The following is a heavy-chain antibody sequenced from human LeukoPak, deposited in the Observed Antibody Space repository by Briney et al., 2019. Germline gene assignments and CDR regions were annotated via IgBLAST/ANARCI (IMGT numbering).Heavy chain of an antibody. V-gene: IGHV4-59*08. CDR1: GGSISRYH. J-gene: IGHJ3*02. Sequence: PSETLSLTCTVSGGSISRYHWSWVRQPPGKGLEWIGYIYYSESTDYNPSLKSRVSISVDTSKNQLSLKLSSVTAADTAVYYCARHNDYSRAFDIWGQGTMVTVSS. CDR3: ARHNDYSRAFDI. CDR2: IYYSEST. D-gene: IGHD4-11*01.